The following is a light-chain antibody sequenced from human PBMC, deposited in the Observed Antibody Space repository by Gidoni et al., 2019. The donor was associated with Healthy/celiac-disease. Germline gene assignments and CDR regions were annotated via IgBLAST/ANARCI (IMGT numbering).Light chain of an antibody. CDR3: QQCYSTSLT. CDR1: QSVLFSSNNKNY. V-gene: IGKV4-1*01. Sequence: DIVMTQSPDSLAESLGERATINGKSSQSVLFSSNNKNYLAWYQQKPGHPPKLLIYWASTRESVVPDRFSGSWSATDFTLTIASLQAEDVAVYYCQQCYSTSLTFGGGTKVEIK. J-gene: IGKJ4*01. CDR2: WAS.